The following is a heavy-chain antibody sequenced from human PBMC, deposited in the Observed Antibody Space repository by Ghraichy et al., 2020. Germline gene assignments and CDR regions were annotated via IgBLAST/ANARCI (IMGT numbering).Heavy chain of an antibody. D-gene: IGHD3-3*01. CDR1: GFTFDDYA. J-gene: IGHJ5*02. CDR3: AKDNYYDFWSGYPPYNWFDP. V-gene: IGHV3-43*02. CDR2: ISGDGGST. Sequence: GGSLRLSCAASGFTFDDYAMHWVRQAPGKGLEWVSLISGDGGSTYYADSVKGRFTISRDNSKNSLYLQMNSLRTEDTALYYCAKDNYYDFWSGYPPYNWFDPWGQGTLVTVSS.